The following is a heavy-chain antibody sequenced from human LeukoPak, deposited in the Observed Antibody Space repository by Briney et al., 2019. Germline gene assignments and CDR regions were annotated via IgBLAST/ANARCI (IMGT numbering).Heavy chain of an antibody. CDR1: GFTFSDHY. D-gene: IGHD2-2*01. V-gene: IGHV3-11*01. CDR2: ISGGGGTI. J-gene: IGHJ4*02. CDR3: ARDRSSSFERIPH. Sequence: PGGSLRLSCAASGFTFSDHYMSWIRQIPGKGLEWVSYISGGGGTISYADSVKGRFTISRDNAKNSLYLQMNSLRAEDTAVYYCARDRSSSFERIPHWGQGTLVTVSS.